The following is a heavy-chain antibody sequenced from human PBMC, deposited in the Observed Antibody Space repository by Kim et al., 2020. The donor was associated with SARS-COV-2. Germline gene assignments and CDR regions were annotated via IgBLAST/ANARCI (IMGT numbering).Heavy chain of an antibody. V-gene: IGHV1-2*02. Sequence: ASVKVSCKASGYTFTGYYMHWVRQAPGQGLEWMGWINPNSGGTNYAQKFQGRVTMTRDTSISTAYMELSRLRSDDTAVYYCARPSYGSGSIYYYYYMDVWGKGTTVTVSS. CDR2: INPNSGGT. CDR1: GYTFTGYY. CDR3: ARPSYGSGSIYYYYYMDV. J-gene: IGHJ6*03. D-gene: IGHD3-10*01.